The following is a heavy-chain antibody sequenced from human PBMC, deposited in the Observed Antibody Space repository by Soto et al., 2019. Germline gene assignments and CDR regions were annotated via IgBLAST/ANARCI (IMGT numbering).Heavy chain of an antibody. J-gene: IGHJ3*02. D-gene: IGHD3-22*01. V-gene: IGHV1-69*13. Sequence: SVKVSCKASGGTFSSYAISWVRQAPGQGLEWMGGIIPIFGTANYAQKFQGRVTITADESTSTAYMELSSLGSEDTAVYYCARSASLIVGGGAFDIWGQGTMVTVSS. CDR1: GGTFSSYA. CDR3: ARSASLIVGGGAFDI. CDR2: IIPIFGTA.